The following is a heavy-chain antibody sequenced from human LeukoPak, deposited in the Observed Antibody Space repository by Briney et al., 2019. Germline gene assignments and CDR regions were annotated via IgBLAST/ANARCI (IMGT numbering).Heavy chain of an antibody. Sequence: ASVKVSCKASGYTFTGYYMHWVRQAPGQGLEWMGWINPNSGGTNYAQKFQGRVTMTRDTSISTAYMELSRLRSDDTAVYYCARDRAPLHIAAAGTGNWFDPWGQGTLVTVSS. D-gene: IGHD6-13*01. V-gene: IGHV1-2*02. J-gene: IGHJ5*02. CDR1: GYTFTGYY. CDR3: ARDRAPLHIAAAGTGNWFDP. CDR2: INPNSGGT.